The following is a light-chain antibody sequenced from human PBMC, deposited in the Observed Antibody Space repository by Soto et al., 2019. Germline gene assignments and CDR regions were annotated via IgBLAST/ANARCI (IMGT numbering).Light chain of an antibody. J-gene: IGKJ1*01. CDR3: QHSYTTPPWT. CDR1: QSISEY. V-gene: IGKV1-39*01. CDR2: AAS. Sequence: DIQMTQSPSSLSASVGDTVTFTCRASQSISEYLNWYQQKPGKAPRLLIYAASNLDNGVPSRFSGSGSGTTFTLTIRSLQPEDFATYYCQHSYTTPPWTFGQGTKVEIK.